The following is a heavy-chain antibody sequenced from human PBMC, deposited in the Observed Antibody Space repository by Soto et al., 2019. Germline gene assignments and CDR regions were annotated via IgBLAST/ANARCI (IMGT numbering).Heavy chain of an antibody. CDR2: ISYDGSNK. CDR3: ARDFLYSSSWSRDYYYYGMDV. Sequence: GGSLRLSCAASGFTFSSYGMHWVRQAPGKGLEWVAVISYDGSNKYYADSVKGRFTISRDNSKNTLYLQMNSLRAEDTAVYYCARDFLYSSSWSRDYYYYGMDVWGQGTTVTVSS. D-gene: IGHD6-13*01. V-gene: IGHV3-30*03. J-gene: IGHJ6*02. CDR1: GFTFSSYG.